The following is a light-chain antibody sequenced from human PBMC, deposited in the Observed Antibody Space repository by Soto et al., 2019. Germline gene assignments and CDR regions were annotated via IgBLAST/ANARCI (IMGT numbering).Light chain of an antibody. CDR3: LHFGDSTPYT. V-gene: IGKV3-20*01. CDR1: QSISSNY. J-gene: IGKJ2*01. CDR2: GAY. Sequence: VLTQSPGTLSMSPGDRATFSCRASQSISSNYLAWYQHKPGQAPRLLIYGAYSRATGIPHRFSGSGSGTDFTLTINRLEPEDCGMYYCLHFGDSTPYTFGQGTRLEIK.